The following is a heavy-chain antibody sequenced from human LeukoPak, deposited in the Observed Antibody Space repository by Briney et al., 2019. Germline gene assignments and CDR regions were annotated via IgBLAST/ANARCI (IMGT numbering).Heavy chain of an antibody. Sequence: ASVKVSCKASGYTFTSYGISWVRQAPGQGLEWMGWISAYNGNTNYAQKLQGRVTMTTDTSTSTAYMELRSLRSDDTAVYYCARDPKYISHYDFWSGYYTGWTGGIDYWGQGTLVTVSS. D-gene: IGHD3-3*01. CDR1: GYTFTSYG. J-gene: IGHJ4*02. CDR2: ISAYNGNT. CDR3: ARDPKYISHYDFWSGYYTGWTGGIDY. V-gene: IGHV1-18*01.